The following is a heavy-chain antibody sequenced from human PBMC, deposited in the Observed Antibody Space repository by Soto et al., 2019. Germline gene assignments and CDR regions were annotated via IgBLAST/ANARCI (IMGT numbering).Heavy chain of an antibody. V-gene: IGHV1-3*01. CDR3: AREEGQYYDFWSGYYSGFDP. CDR2: INAGNGNT. J-gene: IGHJ5*02. Sequence: GASVKVSCKASGYTFTSYAMHWVRQAPGQRLERMGWINAGNGNTKYSQKFQGRVTITRDTSASTAYMELSSLRSEDTAVYYCAREEGQYYDFWSGYYSGFDPWGQGTLVTVSS. CDR1: GYTFTSYA. D-gene: IGHD3-3*01.